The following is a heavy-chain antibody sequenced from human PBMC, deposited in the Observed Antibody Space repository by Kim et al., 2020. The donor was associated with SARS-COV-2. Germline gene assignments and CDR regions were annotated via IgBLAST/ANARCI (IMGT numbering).Heavy chain of an antibody. V-gene: IGHV3-23*01. CDR1: GFTFSSYA. D-gene: IGHD5-18*01. Sequence: GGSLRLSCAASGFTFSSYAMSWVRQAPGKGLEWVSAISGSCGSTYYADSVKGRFTISRDNSKNTLYLQMNSLRAEDTAVYYCANAPGYSYGQGTFDIWGQGTMVTVSS. CDR2: ISGSCGST. CDR3: ANAPGYSYGQGTFDI. J-gene: IGHJ3*02.